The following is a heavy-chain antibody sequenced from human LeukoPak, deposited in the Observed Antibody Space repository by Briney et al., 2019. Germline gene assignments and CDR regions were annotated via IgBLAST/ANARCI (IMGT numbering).Heavy chain of an antibody. D-gene: IGHD2-8*01. CDR2: IHYSGSS. J-gene: IGHJ5*01. CDR1: GDSTSNFY. Sequence: SETLSLTCTVSGDSTSNFYWTWIRQSPGKGLGWIGNIHYSGSSVYNPSLKSRGTISIDTSRRQFFLKLNSVTAADTAVYFCALAPNSNWFDFWGPGTLVTVSS. CDR3: ALAPNSNWFDF. V-gene: IGHV4-59*03.